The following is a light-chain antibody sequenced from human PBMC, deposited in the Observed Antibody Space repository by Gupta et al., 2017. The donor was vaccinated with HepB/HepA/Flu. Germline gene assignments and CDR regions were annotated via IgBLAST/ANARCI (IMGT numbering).Light chain of an antibody. Sequence: DIQMTQSPSSLSASVGDRVTITCRASQRITNYLNWYQDKPGKAPKLLIYLASSLQSGVSSRFSGSGSGTDFTLTISRLQREDFATYYCQQRDSSPFAFGHGTKVDIK. V-gene: IGKV1-39*01. CDR2: LAS. CDR3: QQRDSSPFA. J-gene: IGKJ3*01. CDR1: QRITNY.